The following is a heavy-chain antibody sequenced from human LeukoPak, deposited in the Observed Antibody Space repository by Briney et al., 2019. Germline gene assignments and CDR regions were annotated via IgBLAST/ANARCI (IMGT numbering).Heavy chain of an antibody. Sequence: SETLSLTCTVSGGSISSYYWGWIRQPPGKGLEWIGSIYYIGSTYYNPSLKSRVTISVDTSKNQFSLKLSSVTAADTAVYYCARQRIYYGSGGFYYYMDVWGKGTTVTISS. V-gene: IGHV4-39*01. D-gene: IGHD3-10*01. CDR2: IYYIGST. J-gene: IGHJ6*03. CDR3: ARQRIYYGSGGFYYYMDV. CDR1: GGSISSYY.